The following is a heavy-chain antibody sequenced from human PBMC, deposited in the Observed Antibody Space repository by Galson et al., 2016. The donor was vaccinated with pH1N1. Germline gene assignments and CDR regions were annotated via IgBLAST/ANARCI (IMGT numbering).Heavy chain of an antibody. CDR1: GFSLSMYW. D-gene: IGHD1-26*01. CDR3: ARDSGSYRWYYLDP. Sequence: SLRLSCAASGFSLSMYWMSWVRQAPGKGLEWLANIKQDGSEKCYVDSVKGRFTITRDNAKSSVFLEMNSLGAWDTAVYYCARDSGSYRWYYLDPWGQGTLVTVSS. CDR2: IKQDGSEK. J-gene: IGHJ5*02. V-gene: IGHV3-7*01.